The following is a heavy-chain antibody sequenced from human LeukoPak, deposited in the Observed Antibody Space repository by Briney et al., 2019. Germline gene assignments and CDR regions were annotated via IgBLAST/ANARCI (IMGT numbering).Heavy chain of an antibody. CDR1: GYTFTSYD. CDR3: ARRGDGYGGVTARYFQH. CDR2: MNPNSGNT. Sequence: ASVNVSCKASGYTFTSYDINWVRQATGQGLEWMGWMNPNSGNTGYAQKFQGRVTMTRNTSISTAYMELSSLRSEDTAVYYCARRGDGYGGVTARYFQHWGQGTLVTVSS. V-gene: IGHV1-8*01. J-gene: IGHJ1*01. D-gene: IGHD4-23*01.